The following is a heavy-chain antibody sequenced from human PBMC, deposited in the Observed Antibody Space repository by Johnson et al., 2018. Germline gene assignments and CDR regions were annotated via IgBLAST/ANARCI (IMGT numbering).Heavy chain of an antibody. CDR2: ISFDGSNK. CDR1: GFTFSTYG. J-gene: IGHJ6*03. CDR3: AKQESATYYYYYYMDV. V-gene: IGHV3-30*18. Sequence: VQLVETGGGVVQPGRSLRLSCAASGFTFSTYGMHWVRQAPGKGLEWVAVISFDGSNKYFADSVKGRFTISRDNSKNTLYLQMNSRRAEETAVYYCAKQESATYYYYYYMDVWGKGTTVTVSS.